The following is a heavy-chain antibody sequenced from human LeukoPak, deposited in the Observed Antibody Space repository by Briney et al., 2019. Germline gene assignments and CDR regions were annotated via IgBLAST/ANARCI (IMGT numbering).Heavy chain of an antibody. CDR1: GFSFSGST. CDR2: IRSKAKSYAT. J-gene: IGHJ4*02. CDR3: TGLRSSEDDC. D-gene: IGHD6-6*01. V-gene: IGHV3-73*01. Sequence: GGSLRLSCAASGFSFSGSTVHWVRQASGKGLEWVGRIRSKAKSYATTYAAPLKGRFTISRDDLKNTAYLQMNSLKTEDTAIYYCTGLRSSEDDCWGQGTLVTVSA.